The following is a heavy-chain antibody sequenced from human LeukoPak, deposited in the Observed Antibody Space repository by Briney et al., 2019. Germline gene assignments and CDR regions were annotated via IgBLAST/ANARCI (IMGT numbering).Heavy chain of an antibody. CDR2: ISSSSSYI. D-gene: IGHD2-15*01. CDR1: GFTFSSYS. J-gene: IGHJ4*02. V-gene: IGHV3-21*01. CDR3: ARVDLVYSKSPPTPSFDY. Sequence: PGGSLRLSCEASGFTFSSYSMNWVRQAPGKGLEWVSSISSSSSYIYYADSMKGRFTISRDNAKNSLYLQMNSLRAEDTAVYYCARVDLVYSKSPPTPSFDYWGQGTLVTVSS.